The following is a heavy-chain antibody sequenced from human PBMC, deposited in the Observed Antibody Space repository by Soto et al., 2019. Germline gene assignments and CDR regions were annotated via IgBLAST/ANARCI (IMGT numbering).Heavy chain of an antibody. CDR3: SLRSSSGYGSGVMDV. Sequence: QVQLVQSGAEVKKPGSSVKVSCKASGGTFSSYAISWVRQAPGQGLEWMGGIIPIFGPANYAQKFQGRVTITADESTSTAYMELSSLRSEDTAVYYCSLRSSSGYGSGVMDVWGQGTTVTVSS. CDR1: GGTFSSYA. V-gene: IGHV1-69*12. CDR2: IIPIFGPA. J-gene: IGHJ6*02. D-gene: IGHD6-13*01.